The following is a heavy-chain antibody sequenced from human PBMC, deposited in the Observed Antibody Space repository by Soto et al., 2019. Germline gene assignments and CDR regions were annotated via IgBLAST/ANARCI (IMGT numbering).Heavy chain of an antibody. V-gene: IGHV1-2*04. Sequence: ASVKVSCKASGYTFTGSYMHWVRQAPGQGLEWMGWINPYSGGTYSAQKFQGWVTMTRDTSISTAYMELNRLTSDDTAVYYCATTLSGTSPNKYYFDYWGKGTLVTVAS. CDR3: ATTLSGTSPNKYYFDY. CDR1: GYTFTGSY. J-gene: IGHJ4*02. D-gene: IGHD2-2*01. CDR2: INPYSGGT.